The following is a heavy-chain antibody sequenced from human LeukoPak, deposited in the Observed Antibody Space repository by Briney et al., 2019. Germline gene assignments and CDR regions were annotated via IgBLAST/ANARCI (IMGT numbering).Heavy chain of an antibody. CDR1: GGTFSRYA. J-gene: IGHJ4*02. V-gene: IGHV1-69*13. D-gene: IGHD3-10*01. CDR2: IIPIFGTA. CDR3: TRDSPFVYCYGSGRYYNLYFHY. Sequence: ASVKVSSKASGGTFSRYAISCVRQAPGQGLEWMGGIIPIFGTANYAQKFQGRVTITADESTSTAYMELSSLRSEDTAVYYCTRDSPFVYCYGSGRYYNLYFHYWAQETLVTVSS.